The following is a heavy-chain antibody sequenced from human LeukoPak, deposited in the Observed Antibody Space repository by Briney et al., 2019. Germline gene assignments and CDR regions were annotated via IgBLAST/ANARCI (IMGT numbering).Heavy chain of an antibody. CDR3: AKTAAAGPYYFDY. CDR1: GFTFSSYG. D-gene: IGHD6-13*01. J-gene: IGHJ4*02. V-gene: IGHV3-30*02. CDR2: IRYDGSNK. Sequence: GGPLRLSCAASGFTFSSYGMHWVRQAPGKGLEWVAFIRYDGSNKYYADSVKGRFTISRDNSKNTLYLQMNSLRAEDTAVYYCAKTAAAGPYYFDYWGQGTLVTVSS.